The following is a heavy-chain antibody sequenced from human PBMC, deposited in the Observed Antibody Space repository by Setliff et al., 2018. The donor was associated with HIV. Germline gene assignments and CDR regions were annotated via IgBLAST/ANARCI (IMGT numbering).Heavy chain of an antibody. V-gene: IGHV1-8*01. D-gene: IGHD5-18*01. CDR3: ARGPVDTAMVRGDYLYYMDV. CDR2: MNPNSGDT. CDR1: GYPFTSYD. J-gene: IGHJ6*03. Sequence: ASVKVSCKASGYPFTSYDINWVRQATGQGLEWMGWMNPNSGDTGYAQKFQGRVTMTRSTSISTAYMELSSLKSEDTAVYYCARGPVDTAMVRGDYLYYMDVWGKGTTVTVSS.